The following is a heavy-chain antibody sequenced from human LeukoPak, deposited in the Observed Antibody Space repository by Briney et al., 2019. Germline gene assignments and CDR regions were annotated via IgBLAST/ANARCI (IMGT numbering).Heavy chain of an antibody. CDR3: AREGGPFRPLDY. J-gene: IGHJ4*02. D-gene: IGHD2/OR15-2a*01. V-gene: IGHV4-4*02. Sequence: SETLSLTCAVSGGSVSSSNWWSWVRAPPGKGLEWIGEVYHSGSTNSNPSLESRVTISIDKSENHVSLKLTSVTAADTAVYYFAREGGPFRPLDYAGQGTLVTVSS. CDR2: VYHSGST. CDR1: GGSVSSSNW.